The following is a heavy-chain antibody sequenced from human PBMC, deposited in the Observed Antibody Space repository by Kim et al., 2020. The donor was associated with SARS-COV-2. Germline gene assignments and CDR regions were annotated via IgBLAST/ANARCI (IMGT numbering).Heavy chain of an antibody. Sequence: GGSLRLSCTASGFTFGDYAMSWFRQAPGKGLEWVGFIRSKAYGGTTEYAASVKGRFTISRDDSKSIAYLQMNSLKTEDTAVYYCTRLSAPRRYYYYGMDVWGQGTTVTVSS. D-gene: IGHD3-10*01. CDR1: GFTFGDYA. CDR3: TRLSAPRRYYYYGMDV. CDR2: IRSKAYGGTT. V-gene: IGHV3-49*03. J-gene: IGHJ6*02.